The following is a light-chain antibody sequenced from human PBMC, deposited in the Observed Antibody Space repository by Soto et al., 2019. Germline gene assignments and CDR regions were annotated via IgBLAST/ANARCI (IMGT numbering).Light chain of an antibody. V-gene: IGKV3-20*01. J-gene: IGKJ1*01. CDR2: GAS. CDR1: QSVRNNY. CDR3: QQYGSSPT. Sequence: EIVLTQSPGTLSLSPGERATLSCRASQSVRNNYLAWYQQKPGQAPRRLIFGASGRASGNPDRFSGSGSGTDFTLTISRLEPEDFAVYYCQQYGSSPTFGQGTKVEIK.